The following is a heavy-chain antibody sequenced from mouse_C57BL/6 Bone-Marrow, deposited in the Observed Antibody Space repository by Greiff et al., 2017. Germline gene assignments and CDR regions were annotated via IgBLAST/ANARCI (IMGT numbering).Heavy chain of an antibody. CDR1: GYTFTSYW. J-gene: IGHJ3*01. D-gene: IGHD2-4*01. CDR3: APICYDYGGFAY. V-gene: IGHV1-59*01. Sequence: QVLLQQPGAELVRPGTSVKLSCKASGYTFTSYWMPWVKQRPGQGLEWIGVLDPSDSYTNYTQKVKGKVTLTVDTSSSTVYMQLSSLTSEDSAVYYCAPICYDYGGFAYWGQGTLVTVSA. CDR2: LDPSDSYT.